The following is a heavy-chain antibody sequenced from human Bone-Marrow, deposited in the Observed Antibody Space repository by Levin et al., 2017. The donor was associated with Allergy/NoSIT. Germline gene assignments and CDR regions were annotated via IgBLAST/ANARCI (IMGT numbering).Heavy chain of an antibody. CDR2: IWYDGSNK. CDR3: ARDLDTSELFDS. Sequence: GGSLRLSCAASGFRFSDHGMHWVRQAPGKGLESVGVIWYDGSNKYYADSVKGRITISRDNSKNTLYLQVDNLRVDDTAVYFCARDLDTSELFDSWGQGTLVTVAS. CDR1: GFRFSDHG. D-gene: IGHD3-22*01. J-gene: IGHJ4*02. V-gene: IGHV3-33*01.